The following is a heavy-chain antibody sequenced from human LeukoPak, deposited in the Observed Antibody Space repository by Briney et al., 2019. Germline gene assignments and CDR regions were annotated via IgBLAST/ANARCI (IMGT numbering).Heavy chain of an antibody. CDR3: ASAIPLMTGIYMFDY. CDR2: ILYNGST. V-gene: IGHV4-59*01. Sequence: PSETLSLTCSASSVSISGYYRNWIRQPPGKGLEWIGQILYNGSTNYNPSSKSPVTISADTTNNQISLKVRTITRADTTVYYCASAIPLMTGIYMFDYCGQGRLVTVSS. D-gene: IGHD3-9*01. J-gene: IGHJ4*02. CDR1: SVSISGYY.